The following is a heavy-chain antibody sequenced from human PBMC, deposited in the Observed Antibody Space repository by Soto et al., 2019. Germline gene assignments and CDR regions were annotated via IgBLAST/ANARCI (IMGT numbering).Heavy chain of an antibody. Sequence: PSETLSLTCAVSGYSISSGYYWGWIRQPPGKGLEWIGSIYHSGSTYYNPSLKSRVTISVDTSKNQFSLKLSSVTAADTAVYYCARDPYYYYDSSGYSPANDYWGQGTLVTVSS. CDR3: ARDPYYYYDSSGYSPANDY. CDR2: IYHSGST. J-gene: IGHJ4*02. D-gene: IGHD3-22*01. CDR1: GYSISSGYY. V-gene: IGHV4-38-2*02.